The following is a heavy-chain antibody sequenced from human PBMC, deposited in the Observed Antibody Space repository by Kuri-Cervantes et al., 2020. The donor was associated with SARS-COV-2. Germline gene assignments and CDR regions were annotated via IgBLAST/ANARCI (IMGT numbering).Heavy chain of an antibody. CDR2: INAGNGNT. Sequence: ASVKVSCKASGYTFTSYAMHWVRQAPGQRLEWMGWINAGNGNTKYSQKFQGRVTITRDTSTSTAYMELRSLRSDDTAVYYCAREAGDRESYSDYWGQGTLVTVPQ. D-gene: IGHD3-16*01. J-gene: IGHJ4*02. CDR1: GYTFTSYA. CDR3: AREAGDRESYSDY. V-gene: IGHV1-3*01.